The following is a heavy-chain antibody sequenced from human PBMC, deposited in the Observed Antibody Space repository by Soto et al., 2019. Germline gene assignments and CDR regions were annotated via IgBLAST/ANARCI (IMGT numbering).Heavy chain of an antibody. CDR3: ARGMAVAGHYFDS. CDR2: INHSGST. D-gene: IGHD6-19*01. CDR1: GGSFSGYY. J-gene: IGHJ4*02. V-gene: IGHV4-34*01. Sequence: QVQLQQWGAGLLKPSETLSLTCAVYGGSFSGYYWSWIRQPPGKGLEWIGEINHSGSTNYNPSLKCRVTMSVDTSKNQFSLKLSSVTAADTAVYYCARGMAVAGHYFDSWGRGTLVTGSS.